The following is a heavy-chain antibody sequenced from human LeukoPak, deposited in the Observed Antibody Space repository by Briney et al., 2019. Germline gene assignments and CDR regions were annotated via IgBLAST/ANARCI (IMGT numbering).Heavy chain of an antibody. J-gene: IGHJ3*02. D-gene: IGHD4-23*01. CDR2: ISSSGSTI. CDR3: ARDSTRWYGDAFDI. CDR1: GFTFSSYE. V-gene: IGHV3-48*03. Sequence: GSLRLSCAASGFTFSSYEMNWVRQAPGKGLEWVSYISSSGSTIYYADSVKGRFTISRDNAKNSLYLQMNSLRAEDTAVYYCARDSTRWYGDAFDIWGQGTMVTVSS.